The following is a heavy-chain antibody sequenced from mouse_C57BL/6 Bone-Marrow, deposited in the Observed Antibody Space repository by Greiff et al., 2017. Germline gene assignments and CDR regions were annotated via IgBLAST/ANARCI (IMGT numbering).Heavy chain of an antibody. CDR3: ARPGSEYELDY. CDR2: IYPRDGST. J-gene: IGHJ2*01. V-gene: IGHV1-78*01. CDR1: GYTFNDYN. D-gene: IGHD1-1*01. Sequence: QVQLQQSDAELVKPGASVKISCKVSGYTFNDYNINWMKQRPEQGLEWIGYIYPRDGSTKYNEKFNGKATLTADKSSSTAYMQLNSLTSEDSTVYYCARPGSEYELDYWGQGTTLTVSS.